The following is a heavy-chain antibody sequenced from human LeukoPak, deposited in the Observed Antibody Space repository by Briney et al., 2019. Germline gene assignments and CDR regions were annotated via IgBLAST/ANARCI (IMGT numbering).Heavy chain of an antibody. V-gene: IGHV4-34*01. J-gene: IGHJ6*03. CDR1: GGSFSGYY. CDR2: INHSGST. D-gene: IGHD3-9*01. Sequence: SETLSLTCAVYGGSFSGYYWSWIRQPPGKGLEWIGEINHSGSTNYNPSLKSRVTISVDTSKNQFSLKLSSVTAADTAVYYCARAYYDINYYYYYMDVWGKGTTVTVSS. CDR3: ARAYYDINYYYYYMDV.